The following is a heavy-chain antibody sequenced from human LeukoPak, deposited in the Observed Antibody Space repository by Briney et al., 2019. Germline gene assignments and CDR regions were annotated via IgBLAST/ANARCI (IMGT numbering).Heavy chain of an antibody. V-gene: IGHV3-64*01. CDR1: GFTFSSYA. CDR2: ISSNGGST. J-gene: IGHJ4*02. Sequence: PGGSLRLSCAASGFTFSSYAMHWVRQAPGKGLEYVSAISSNGGSTNYANSVKGRFTISRDNSKNTLYLQMGSLRAEDMAVYYCARGYDFWSGYWSHSDYWGQGTLVTVSS. CDR3: ARGYDFWSGYWSHSDY. D-gene: IGHD3-3*01.